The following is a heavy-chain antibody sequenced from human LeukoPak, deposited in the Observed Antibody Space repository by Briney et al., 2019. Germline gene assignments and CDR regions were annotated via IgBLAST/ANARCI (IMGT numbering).Heavy chain of an antibody. CDR1: GFTFSSYS. Sequence: GGSLRLSCAASGFTFSSYSMNWVRQAPGKGLEWVSAISGNGGRTYSADSVQGRFTISRDNSKNTVYLQMDNLRAEDSAMYYCAKAHSISWPYAFDSWGQRTLVTVSS. V-gene: IGHV3-23*01. J-gene: IGHJ4*02. CDR2: ISGNGGRT. D-gene: IGHD6-13*01. CDR3: AKAHSISWPYAFDS.